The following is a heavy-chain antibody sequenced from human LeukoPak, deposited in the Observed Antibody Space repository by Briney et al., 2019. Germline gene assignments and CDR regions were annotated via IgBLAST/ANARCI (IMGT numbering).Heavy chain of an antibody. CDR1: GFTFSSYS. V-gene: IGHV3-21*01. Sequence: GGSLRLSCAATGFTFSSYSMNWVRQAPGKGLEWVSSISMTSSYIYYADSVKGRFTISRDNAKNSLYLHMNSLRAEDTAVYYCARVAGYSGYEPGYFEDWGQGTLVTVSS. J-gene: IGHJ4*02. D-gene: IGHD5-12*01. CDR3: ARVAGYSGYEPGYFED. CDR2: ISMTSSYI.